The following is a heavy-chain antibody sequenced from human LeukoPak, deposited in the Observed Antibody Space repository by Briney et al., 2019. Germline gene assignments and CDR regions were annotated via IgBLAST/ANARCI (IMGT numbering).Heavy chain of an antibody. CDR3: ARFVVVTAILDDAFDI. CDR1: GYTFTGYY. CDR2: INPNSGGT. V-gene: IGHV1-2*02. D-gene: IGHD2-21*02. Sequence: ASVKVSCKASGYTFTGYYMHWVRQAPGQGLEWMGWINPNSGGTNYAQKFQGRVTMTRDTSISTAYMELSRLRSDDTAVYYCARFVVVTAILDDAFDIWGQGTMVTVSS. J-gene: IGHJ3*02.